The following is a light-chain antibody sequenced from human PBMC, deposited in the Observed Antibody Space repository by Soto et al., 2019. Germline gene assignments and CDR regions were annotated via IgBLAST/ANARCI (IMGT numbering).Light chain of an antibody. J-gene: IGKJ4*01. CDR1: QSVGSY. CDR3: QQRSNWPSLT. V-gene: IGKV3-11*01. Sequence: EIVLIQSPATLSWSPGERATLSCGASQSVGSYLAWYQHKPGQAPRLLISDASNRATGIPARFSGSGSETDFTLTISSLEPEDSAVYYCQQRSNWPSLTFGGGTKVEIK. CDR2: DAS.